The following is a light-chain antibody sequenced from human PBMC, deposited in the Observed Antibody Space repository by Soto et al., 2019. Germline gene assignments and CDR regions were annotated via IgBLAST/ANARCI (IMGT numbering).Light chain of an antibody. CDR2: ASS. CDR3: QQTYSNPRT. CDR1: QDISNY. J-gene: IGKJ1*01. Sequence: DIQMTQSPSSLSASVGDRVTITCQASQDISNYLNWYQQIPGKAPKLLIYASSNLHTGVPSRFSGSASGTDFTLTISSLQPEDSATYYCQQTYSNPRTFGQGTKVEIK. V-gene: IGKV1-39*01.